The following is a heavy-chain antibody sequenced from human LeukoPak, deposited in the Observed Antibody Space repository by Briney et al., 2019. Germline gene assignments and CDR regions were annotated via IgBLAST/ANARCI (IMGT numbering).Heavy chain of an antibody. V-gene: IGHV1-69*04. CDR1: GGTFSSYA. Sequence: ASVKVSCKASGGTFSSYAISWVRQAPGQGLEWMGRIIPIFGIANYAQKFQGRVTITADKSTSTAYMELSSLRSEDTAVYYCARDSGCGSEISWFDPWGQGTLVTVSS. CDR3: ARDSGCGSEISWFDP. CDR2: IIPIFGIA. J-gene: IGHJ5*02. D-gene: IGHD3-10*01.